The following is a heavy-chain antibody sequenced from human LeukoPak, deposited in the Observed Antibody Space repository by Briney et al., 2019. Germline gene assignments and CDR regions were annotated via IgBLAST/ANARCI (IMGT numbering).Heavy chain of an antibody. CDR1: GFTFSTDW. V-gene: IGHV3-7*05. CDR2: IKEDGSEK. J-gene: IGHJ3*02. D-gene: IGHD6-13*01. CDR3: ARDRTIYSSNWYDALDI. Sequence: GGSLRLSCAASGFTFSTDWMAWVRQAPGKGLEWVANIKEDGSEKNYVDSVKGRFTNSRDNANNSLSLQMNSLRAEDTAVYYCARDRTIYSSNWYDALDIWGQGTMVTVSS.